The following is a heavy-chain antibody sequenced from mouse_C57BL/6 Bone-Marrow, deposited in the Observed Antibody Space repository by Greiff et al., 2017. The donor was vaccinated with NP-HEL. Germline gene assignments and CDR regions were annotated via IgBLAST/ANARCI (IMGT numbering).Heavy chain of an antibody. CDR1: GYSITSGYY. CDR2: ISYDGSN. CDR3: AATVSGDY. V-gene: IGHV3-6*01. D-gene: IGHD1-1*01. Sequence: EVKLMESGPGLVKPSQSLSLTCSVTGYSITSGYYWNWIRQFPGNKLEWMGYISYDGSNNYNPSLKNRISITRDTSKNQFFLKLNSVTTEDTATYYCAATVSGDYWGQGTTLTVSS. J-gene: IGHJ2*01.